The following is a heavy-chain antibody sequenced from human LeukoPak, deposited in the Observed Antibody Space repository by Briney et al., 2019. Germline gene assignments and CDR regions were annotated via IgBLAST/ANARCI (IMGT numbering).Heavy chain of an antibody. CDR1: GGSISSYQ. Sequence: PSETLSLTCTVSGGSISSYQWSWIRQPPGKGLEWVGDMYYSGSTNYHPSLKSRLTISVDTAKNPFSLQLSSVTDADTAVYYCASTNYNHSLKSRLTTAVDTSRNHFSLKLSSMTAADTAVYYCAKISTDGNDYYQFDYWGQGTRVTVS. CDR2: MYYSGST. V-gene: IGHV4-59*08. J-gene: IGHJ4*02. D-gene: IGHD1-14*01. CDR3: ASTNYNHSLKSRLTTAVDTSRNHFSLKLSSMTAADTAVYYCAKISTDGNDYYQFDY.